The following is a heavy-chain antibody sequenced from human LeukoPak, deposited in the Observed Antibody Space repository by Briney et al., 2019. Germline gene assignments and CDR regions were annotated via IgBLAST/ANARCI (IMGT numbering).Heavy chain of an antibody. J-gene: IGHJ4*02. CDR2: ISTYNGNT. Sequence: ASVKVSCKASGYTFISYGISWVRQAPGQGLEWMGWISTYNGNTNYAQKLQGRVTMTTDTSTTIAYMELRSLRSDDTAVYYCAGRSGGSCTGYYFDYWGQGTLVTVSS. CDR3: AGRSGGSCTGYYFDY. D-gene: IGHD2-15*01. V-gene: IGHV1-18*01. CDR1: GYTFISYG.